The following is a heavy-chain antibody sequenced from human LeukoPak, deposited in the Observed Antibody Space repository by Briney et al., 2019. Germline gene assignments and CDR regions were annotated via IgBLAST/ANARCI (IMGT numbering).Heavy chain of an antibody. V-gene: IGHV4-4*07. CDR1: GGSIRSYS. Sequence: SETLSLTCTVSGGSIRSYSWNWIRQPAGKGLEWIGRIYTSGSTNYNPSLKSRVTMPVDTSKNQFSLKLSSVTAADTAVYFCARDQGYSSGWYDAFDIWGQGTMVTVSS. CDR3: ARDQGYSSGWYDAFDI. J-gene: IGHJ3*02. D-gene: IGHD6-19*01. CDR2: IYTSGST.